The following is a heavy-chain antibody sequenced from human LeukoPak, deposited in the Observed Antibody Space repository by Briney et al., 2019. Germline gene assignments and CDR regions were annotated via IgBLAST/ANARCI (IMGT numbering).Heavy chain of an antibody. J-gene: IGHJ4*02. Sequence: ASVNVSCKASGYTFTSYGISWVRQAPGQGLEWMGWISAYNGNTNYAQKLQGRVTMTTDTSTSTAYMELRSLRSDDTAVYYCARDYYDSSGYYLFDYWGQGTLVTVSS. V-gene: IGHV1-18*01. D-gene: IGHD3-22*01. CDR1: GYTFTSYG. CDR3: ARDYYDSSGYYLFDY. CDR2: ISAYNGNT.